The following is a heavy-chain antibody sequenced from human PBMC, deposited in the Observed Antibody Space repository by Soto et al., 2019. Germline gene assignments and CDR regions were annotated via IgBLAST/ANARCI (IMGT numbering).Heavy chain of an antibody. J-gene: IGHJ5*01. Sequence: SETLSLTCTVSGGSISSGDYYWSWIRQPPGKGLEWIGYIYYSGSTYYNPSLKSRVTISVDTSKNQFSLKLSSVTAADTAVYYCASQEVGGSYVYTFDSWGQGTLVTVSS. V-gene: IGHV4-30-4*01. D-gene: IGHD1-26*01. CDR2: IYYSGST. CDR1: GGSISSGDYY. CDR3: ASQEVGGSYVYTFDS.